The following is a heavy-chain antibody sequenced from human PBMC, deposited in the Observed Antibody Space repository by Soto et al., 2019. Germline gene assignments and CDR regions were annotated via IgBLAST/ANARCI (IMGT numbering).Heavy chain of an antibody. J-gene: IGHJ4*02. CDR1: GGSISSSSFY. CDR2: IFYSGST. CDR3: ARRLRAGAGTYYIDY. D-gene: IGHD6-19*01. V-gene: IGHV4-39*01. Sequence: QLLESGPGLVKPSETLSLTCTVSGGSISSSSFYWGWIRQPPGKGLEWIGTIFYSGSTYYNPSLESRVTISVDTSKNQFSLKLSSVTAADTAVYYCARRLRAGAGTYYIDYWGQGTLVTVSS.